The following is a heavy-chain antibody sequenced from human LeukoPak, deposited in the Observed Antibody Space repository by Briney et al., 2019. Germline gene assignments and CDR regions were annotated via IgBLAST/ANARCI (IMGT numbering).Heavy chain of an antibody. V-gene: IGHV3-53*01. Sequence: PGGSLRLSCAASGFTVSSNYMSWVRQAPGKGLEWVSVIYSGGSTYYADSVKGRFTISRDNSKNTLYLQMNGLRAEDTAVYYCARDTTTTGFSWELDYWGQGTLVTVSS. CDR3: ARDTTTTGFSWELDY. J-gene: IGHJ4*02. CDR1: GFTVSSNY. D-gene: IGHD1-1*01. CDR2: IYSGGST.